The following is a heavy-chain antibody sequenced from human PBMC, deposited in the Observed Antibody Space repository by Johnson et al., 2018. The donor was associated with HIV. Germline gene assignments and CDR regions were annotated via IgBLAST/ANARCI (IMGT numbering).Heavy chain of an antibody. D-gene: IGHD1-7*01. V-gene: IGHV3-13*01. CDR3: ARENYRRRDAFDV. CDR1: GFTFSSYD. Sequence: VQLVESGGGLVQPGGSLRLSCAASGFTFSSYDMHWVRQATGKGLEWVSAIGTAGDTYYPGSVKGRFTISRDNAKNSLYLQMNSLRAEDTAVYYCARENYRRRDAFDVWGQGTVVIVSS. CDR2: IGTAGDT. J-gene: IGHJ3*01.